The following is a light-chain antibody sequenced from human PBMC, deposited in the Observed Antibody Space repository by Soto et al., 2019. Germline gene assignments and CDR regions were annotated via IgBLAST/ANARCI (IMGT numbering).Light chain of an antibody. CDR3: QQYNTYSA. Sequence: DIQMTQSPSTLSASVGDRVTITCRASQSVSNWLAWYQQKRGKAPELMIYDASSLKSGVPSRFSGNGSGTEFTLTISSLQPDDFATYYCQQYNTYSAFGQGTKVEIK. V-gene: IGKV1-5*01. J-gene: IGKJ1*01. CDR2: DAS. CDR1: QSVSNW.